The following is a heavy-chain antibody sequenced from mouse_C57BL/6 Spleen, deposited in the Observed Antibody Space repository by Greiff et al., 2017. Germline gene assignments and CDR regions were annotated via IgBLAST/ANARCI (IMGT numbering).Heavy chain of an antibody. Sequence: QVQLQQSGAELARPGASVKLSCKASGYTFTSYGISWVKQRTGQGLEWIGEIYPRSGNTYYNEKFKGKATLTADKSSSTAYMELRSLTSEDSAVYFCARSGEYDVGWFAYWGQGTLVTVSA. D-gene: IGHD2-14*01. CDR3: ARSGEYDVGWFAY. CDR1: GYTFTSYG. V-gene: IGHV1-81*01. J-gene: IGHJ3*01. CDR2: IYPRSGNT.